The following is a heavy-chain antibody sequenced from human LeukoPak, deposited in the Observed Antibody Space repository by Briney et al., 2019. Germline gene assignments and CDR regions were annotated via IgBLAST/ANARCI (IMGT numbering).Heavy chain of an antibody. Sequence: ASVKVSCKASGYTFTSYGISWVRQAPGQGLEWMGWISAYNGNTNYAQKHQGRVTMTTDTSTSTAYMELRSLRSDDTAVYYCARDSIAVAGTRRYYYYYYMDVWGKGTTVTVSS. CDR1: GYTFTSYG. J-gene: IGHJ6*03. CDR3: ARDSIAVAGTRRYYYYYYMDV. CDR2: ISAYNGNT. D-gene: IGHD6-19*01. V-gene: IGHV1-18*01.